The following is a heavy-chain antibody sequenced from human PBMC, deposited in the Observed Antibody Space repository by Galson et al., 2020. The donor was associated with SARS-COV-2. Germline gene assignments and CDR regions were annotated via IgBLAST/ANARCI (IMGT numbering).Heavy chain of an antibody. Sequence: ASVKVSCKASGDTISGDHMHWVRQAPGQGLELLGWINPKSGGTTSAQKFQGRVTMTRDTSIRTAYMELSSLGSDDTAVYYCATGSSTGYLGTWGQGTLVTVSS. CDR3: ATGSSTGYLGT. V-gene: IGHV1-2*02. CDR2: INPKSGGT. J-gene: IGHJ5*02. D-gene: IGHD6-25*01. CDR1: GDTISGDH.